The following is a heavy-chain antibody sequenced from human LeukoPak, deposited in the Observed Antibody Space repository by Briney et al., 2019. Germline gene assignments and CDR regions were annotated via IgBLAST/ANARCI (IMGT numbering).Heavy chain of an antibody. CDR1: GFIFSDYY. V-gene: IGHV3-11*01. CDR2: ISTSGSTI. J-gene: IGHJ3*02. CDR3: ATAAGGYYGGLGAFDI. D-gene: IGHD3-10*01. Sequence: GGSLRLSCAASGFIFSDYYMSWIRQAPGKGLEWVSYISTSGSTIHYAHSVKGRFTISRDNAKNSLYLQMNSLRAEDTAVYYCATAAGGYYGGLGAFDIWGQGTMVTVSS.